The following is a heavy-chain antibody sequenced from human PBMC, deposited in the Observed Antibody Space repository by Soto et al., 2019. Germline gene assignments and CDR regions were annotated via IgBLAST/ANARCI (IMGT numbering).Heavy chain of an antibody. CDR2: IYTSGST. J-gene: IGHJ4*02. CDR1: GGSISSYY. CDR3: AREGIRHDFWSGSPLDHYFDY. V-gene: IGHV4-4*07. D-gene: IGHD3-3*01. Sequence: PXGTLSLTCTVSGGSISSYYWSWIRQPSGKGLEWIGRIYTSGSTNYNPSLKSRVTMSVDTSKNQFSLKLSSVTAADTAVYYCAREGIRHDFWSGSPLDHYFDYWGQGTLVTVSS.